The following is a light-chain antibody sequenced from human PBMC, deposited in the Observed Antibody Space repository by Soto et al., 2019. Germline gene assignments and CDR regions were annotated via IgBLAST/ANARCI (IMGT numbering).Light chain of an antibody. Sequence: EIVLTQSPGTLSLSPGERATLSCRASQSVYSSYLAWHQQKSGQAPSLLIYVASNRATGIPDRFSGSGSGTDFTLTISRLEPEDFAVYYCQQYGSSPRGFGQGTKVEIK. CDR1: QSVYSSY. J-gene: IGKJ1*01. CDR2: VAS. CDR3: QQYGSSPRG. V-gene: IGKV3-20*01.